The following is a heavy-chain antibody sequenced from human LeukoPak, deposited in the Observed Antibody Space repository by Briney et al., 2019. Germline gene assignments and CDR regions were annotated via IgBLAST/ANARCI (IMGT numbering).Heavy chain of an antibody. CDR2: INPNSGGT. CDR1: GYTFTGYY. V-gene: IGHV1-2*02. J-gene: IGHJ6*03. D-gene: IGHD6-19*01. Sequence: ASVKVSRKASGYTFTGYYMHWVRQAPGQGLEWMGWINPNSGGTNYAQKFQGRVTMTRDTSISTAYMELSRLRSDDTAVYYCARGVKQYSSGWTAFYYYYYYMDVWGKGTTVTVSS. CDR3: ARGVKQYSSGWTAFYYYYYYMDV.